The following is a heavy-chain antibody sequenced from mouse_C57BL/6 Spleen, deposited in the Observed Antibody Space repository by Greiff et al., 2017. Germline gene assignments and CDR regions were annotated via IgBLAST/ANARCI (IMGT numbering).Heavy chain of an antibody. Sequence: QVQLQQPGAELVMPGASVKLSCKASGYTFTSYWMHWVKQRPGQGLEWIGEIDPSDSYTTYNQKFKGKSTLTVDKSSSTAYMRLSSLTSEASAVYDCASRRHSYYGNDVWYFDYWGQGTTLTVSS. V-gene: IGHV1-69*01. CDR3: ASRRHSYYGNDVWYFDY. CDR2: IDPSDSYT. D-gene: IGHD2-2*01. J-gene: IGHJ2*01. CDR1: GYTFTSYW.